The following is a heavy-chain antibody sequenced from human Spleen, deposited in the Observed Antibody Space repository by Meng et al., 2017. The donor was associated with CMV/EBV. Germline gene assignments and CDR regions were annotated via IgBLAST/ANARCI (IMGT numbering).Heavy chain of an antibody. Sequence: SETLSLTCTVSGGSISSADFYWSWIRQPPGKGLEWIGYIYYSGSTYYNPSLKSRVSISVDTSKNQFSLKVSSVTAADTAVYYCAREIVTTLDYWGQGTLVTVSS. V-gene: IGHV4-30-4*08. J-gene: IGHJ4*02. D-gene: IGHD4-11*01. CDR1: GGSISSADFY. CDR2: IYYSGST. CDR3: AREIVTTLDY.